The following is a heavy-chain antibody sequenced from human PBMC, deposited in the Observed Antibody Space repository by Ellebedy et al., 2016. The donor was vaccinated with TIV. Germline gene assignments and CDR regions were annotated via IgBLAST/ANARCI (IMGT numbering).Heavy chain of an antibody. J-gene: IGHJ6*02. CDR1: GFTFSNYW. V-gene: IGHV3-7*01. Sequence: PGGSLRLSCAASGFTFSNYWMSWVRQAPGKGLEWVANIKQDGSEKYYVDSVKGRFTISRDNAKNSLYLQMKSLRAEDTAVYYCAKRVDFWSGYYFGYYYYVMDVWGQGTTVTVSS. CDR2: IKQDGSEK. CDR3: AKRVDFWSGYYFGYYYYVMDV. D-gene: IGHD3-3*01.